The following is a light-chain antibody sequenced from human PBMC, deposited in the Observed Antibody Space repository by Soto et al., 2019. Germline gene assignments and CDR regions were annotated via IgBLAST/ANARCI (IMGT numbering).Light chain of an antibody. J-gene: IGKJ3*01. CDR3: QQYSNWPPFT. CDR1: QSVGRD. Sequence: DIVMTQSPATLSVSPGERATLSCRASQSVGRDVAWYQQKPGQAPRLLIYGASIRATGIPARFSGSGSGTEFTLAISSLQSEDFALYYCQQYSNWPPFTFGPGTKVDIK. V-gene: IGKV3-15*01. CDR2: GAS.